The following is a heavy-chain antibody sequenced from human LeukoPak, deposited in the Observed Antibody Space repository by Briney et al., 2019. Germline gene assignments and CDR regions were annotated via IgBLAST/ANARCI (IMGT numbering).Heavy chain of an antibody. CDR2: IIPIFGTA. V-gene: IGHV1-69*05. D-gene: IGHD6-13*01. CDR3: ASSIAAAPTYYYYYMDV. J-gene: IGHJ6*03. Sequence: SVKVSCKASGGTFSSYATSWVRQAPGQGLEWMGGIIPIFGTANYAQKFQGRVTITTDESTSTAYMELSSLRSEDTAVYYCASSIAAAPTYYYYYMDVWGKGTTVTVSS. CDR1: GGTFSSYA.